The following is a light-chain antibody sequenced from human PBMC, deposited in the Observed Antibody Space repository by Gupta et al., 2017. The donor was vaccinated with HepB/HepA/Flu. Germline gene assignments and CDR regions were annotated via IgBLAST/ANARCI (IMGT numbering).Light chain of an antibody. CDR2: GIS. CDR3: QQYPGWSLT. V-gene: IGKV3-15*01. J-gene: IGKJ1*01. Sequence: EIVTTQSPATLSVSPGDGATLSCSASQSASTNLAWYQQQPGQAPRLLIYGISTRAAGIPARFSGSGSGTEFTLTITSLQSEDFAIYYCQQYPGWSLTFGQGTKVEIK. CDR1: QSASTN.